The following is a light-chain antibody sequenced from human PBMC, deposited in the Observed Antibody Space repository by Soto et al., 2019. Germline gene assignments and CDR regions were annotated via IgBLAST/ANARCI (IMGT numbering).Light chain of an antibody. CDR3: QHYNNWVGT. J-gene: IGKJ4*01. CDR2: GAS. CDR1: PTITSN. V-gene: IGKV3-15*01. Sequence: ERVMTQSPATLSVFPGERATLSCRTNPTITSNLAWYQHTPGQAPRLLLHGASTRATGIPARFSGSGSGTEFPPTISSLQSEDFTVYYCQHYNNWVGTFGGGTKVDNK.